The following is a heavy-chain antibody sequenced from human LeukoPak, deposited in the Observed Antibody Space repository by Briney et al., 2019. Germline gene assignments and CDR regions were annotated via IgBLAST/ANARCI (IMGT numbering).Heavy chain of an antibody. CDR1: GYSISSGYF. J-gene: IGHJ5*02. CDR3: AREQQLVTRWFDP. Sequence: SETLSLTCTVSGYSISSGYFWGWIRQPPGKGLEWIGNIYHSGSTYNHPSLKSRVTISVDTSKNQFSLKLSSVTAADTAVYYCAREQQLVTRWFDPWGQGTLVTVSS. D-gene: IGHD6-13*01. V-gene: IGHV4-38-2*02. CDR2: IYHSGST.